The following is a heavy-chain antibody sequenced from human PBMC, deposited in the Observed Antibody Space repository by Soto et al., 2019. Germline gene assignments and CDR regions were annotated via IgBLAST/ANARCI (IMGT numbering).Heavy chain of an antibody. CDR2: MNPNSGET. V-gene: IGHV1-8*01. CDR1: GYTFTDDD. J-gene: IGHJ5*02. D-gene: IGHD2-15*01. CDR3: ARVAVAARPRWYNWFDP. Sequence: QEQLVQSGAEVKKPGASVKVSCKTSGYTFTDDDINWVRQATGQGLEWIGWMNPNSGETGYAQKSQGRVPMTRSASLSTAYLELSSLRSEDTAVYYCARVAVAARPRWYNWFDPWGQGTLVTVSS.